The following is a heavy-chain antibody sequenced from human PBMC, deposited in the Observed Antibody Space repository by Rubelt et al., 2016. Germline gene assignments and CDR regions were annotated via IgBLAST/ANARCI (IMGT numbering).Heavy chain of an antibody. V-gene: IGHV3-23*01. Sequence: GKGLEWLSGISASGGTTYYADSVKGRFTISRDNPESTLYLQMNSLRADDTAVYSCAKGGNSGSYKYFDSWGQGILVTVSS. D-gene: IGHD1-26*01. CDR3: AKGGNSGSYKYFDS. J-gene: IGHJ4*02. CDR2: ISASGGTT.